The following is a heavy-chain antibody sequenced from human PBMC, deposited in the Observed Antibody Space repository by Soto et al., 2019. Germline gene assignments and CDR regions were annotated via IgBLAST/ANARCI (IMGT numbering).Heavy chain of an antibody. D-gene: IGHD5-12*01. CDR1: GFTFSSND. Sequence: EVQLVESGGGLIQPGGSLRLSCAASGFTFSSNDMHWVRQATGKGLEWVSSIGTAGDTYYPGSVKGRFTISRENAKNSLYLQMNSLRAGDTAVYYWAREATLGAFDIWGQGTMVTVSS. CDR2: IGTAGDT. V-gene: IGHV3-13*01. CDR3: AREATLGAFDI. J-gene: IGHJ3*02.